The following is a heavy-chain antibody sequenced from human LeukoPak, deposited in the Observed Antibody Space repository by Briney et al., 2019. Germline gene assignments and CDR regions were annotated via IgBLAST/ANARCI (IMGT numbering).Heavy chain of an antibody. CDR1: GYTFTGYY. CDR2: INPNSGGT. Sequence: GASVKVSCKASGYTFTGYYMHWVRQAPGQGLEWMGWINPNSGGTNYAQKFQGRVTMTRDTSISTAYMELSRLRSDGTAVYYCARVFGATIDYYYYYYMDVWGKGTTVTISS. V-gene: IGHV1-2*02. J-gene: IGHJ6*03. CDR3: ARVFGATIDYYYYYYMDV. D-gene: IGHD5-12*01.